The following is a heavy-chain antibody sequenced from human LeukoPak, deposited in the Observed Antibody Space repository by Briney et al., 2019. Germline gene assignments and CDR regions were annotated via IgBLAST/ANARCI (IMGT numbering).Heavy chain of an antibody. D-gene: IGHD6-19*01. CDR2: ISYDGSNK. CDR1: GFTFSSYG. J-gene: IGHJ4*02. CDR3: AREEYSSGWYVIDY. Sequence: GGSLRLSCAASGFTFSSYGMHWVRQAPGKGLEWVAVISYDGSNKYYADSVKGRFTISRDNSKNTLYLQMNSLRAEDTAVYYCAREEYSSGWYVIDYWGQGTLVTVSS. V-gene: IGHV3-30*03.